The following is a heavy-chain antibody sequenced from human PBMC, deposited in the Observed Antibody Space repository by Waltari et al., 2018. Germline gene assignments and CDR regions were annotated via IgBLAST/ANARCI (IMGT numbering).Heavy chain of an antibody. V-gene: IGHV4-34*01. Sequence: QVQLQQWGAGLLKPSETLSLTCAVYGGSFSGYYWSWIRQPPGKGLEWIGEINHSGSTNYNPSLKSRVTISVDTSKNQFSLKLSSVTAADTAVYYCASAPGKGDYGMDVWGQGTTVTVSS. CDR2: INHSGST. CDR1: GGSFSGYY. D-gene: IGHD1-26*01. CDR3: ASAPGKGDYGMDV. J-gene: IGHJ6*02.